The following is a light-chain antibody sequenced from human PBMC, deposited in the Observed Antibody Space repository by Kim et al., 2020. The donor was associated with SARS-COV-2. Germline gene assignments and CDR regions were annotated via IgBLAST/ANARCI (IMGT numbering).Light chain of an antibody. CDR3: AAWDDSLNVWL. Sequence: ELTQPPSASGTPGQRVTISCSGSSSNIGSNVVTWYQHLPGTAPKLLFYTNDERPSGVPDRYSGSKSGTSASLAISGLQSEDEADYFCAAWDDSLNVWLFGGGTQLTVL. V-gene: IGLV1-44*01. CDR2: TND. CDR1: SSNIGSNV. J-gene: IGLJ3*02.